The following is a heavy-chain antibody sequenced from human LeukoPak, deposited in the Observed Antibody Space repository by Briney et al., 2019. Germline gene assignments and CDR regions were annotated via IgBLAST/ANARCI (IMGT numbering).Heavy chain of an antibody. J-gene: IGHJ6*02. Sequence: PSETLSLTCTVSGGSISSSSYYWGWSRQPPGKGLEWIGSIYYSGSTYYNPSLKSRVTISVDTSKDQFSLKLSSVTAADTAVYYCARQEIFGVVIQYYYYYGMDVWGQGTTVTVSS. D-gene: IGHD3-3*01. CDR2: IYYSGST. CDR1: GGSISSSSYY. CDR3: ARQEIFGVVIQYYYYYGMDV. V-gene: IGHV4-39*01.